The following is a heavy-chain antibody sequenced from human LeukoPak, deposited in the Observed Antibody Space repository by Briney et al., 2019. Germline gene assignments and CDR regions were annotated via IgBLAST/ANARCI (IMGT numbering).Heavy chain of an antibody. V-gene: IGHV4-39*01. J-gene: IGHJ5*02. Sequence: SETLSLTCTVSGGSISSSSSYWGWIRQPPGNGLEWIVSIYYSGSTYYNPSLKSRVTISVDTSKNQFSLKLSSVTAADTAVYYCARQRHSGGSADWFVPWGQGTLVTVSS. CDR3: ARQRHSGGSADWFVP. D-gene: IGHD3-10*01. CDR2: IYYSGST. CDR1: GGSISSSSSY.